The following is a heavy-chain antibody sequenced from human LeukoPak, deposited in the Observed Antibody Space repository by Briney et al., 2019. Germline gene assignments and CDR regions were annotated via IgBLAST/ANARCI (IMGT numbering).Heavy chain of an antibody. J-gene: IGHJ4*02. V-gene: IGHV4-59*12. D-gene: IGHD1-14*01. CDR2: IYYSGST. Sequence: SETLSLTCTVSGGSISSYYWSWIRQPPGKGLEWIGYIYYSGSTNYNPFLKSRVTISVDTSKNQFSLKLSSVTAADTAVYFCAGDSWPEVVRFDYWGQGTLVTVSS. CDR3: AGDSWPEVVRFDY. CDR1: GGSISSYY.